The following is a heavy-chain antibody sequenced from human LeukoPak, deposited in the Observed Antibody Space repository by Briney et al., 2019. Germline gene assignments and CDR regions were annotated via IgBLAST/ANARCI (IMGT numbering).Heavy chain of an antibody. CDR2: MDPNSGDT. J-gene: IGHJ3*01. CDR3: ATRGGLTPNTLAM. V-gene: IGHV1-2*02. CDR1: GYNFSVYY. D-gene: IGHD2-15*01. Sequence: GASVKVSCKGSGYNFSVYYMHWVRQAPGQGLGWMGWMDPNSGDTIYAPKFQGRVSMTRDTSITTAYMELSSLTFDDSAMYYCATRGGLTPNTLAMWGHGTMVTVSS.